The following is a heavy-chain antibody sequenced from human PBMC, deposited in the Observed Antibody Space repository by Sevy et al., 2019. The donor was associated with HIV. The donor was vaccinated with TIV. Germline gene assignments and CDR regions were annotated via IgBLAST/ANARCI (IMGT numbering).Heavy chain of an antibody. CDR2: IYYSGST. D-gene: IGHD6-19*01. CDR3: AREISSGWFDY. Sequence: SETLSLTCTVSGGSISSYYWNWIRQSPGKGLEWIGYIYYSGSTNYNPSLKSRVTISVDTSKNQFSLKVSSVTAADTAMYYCAREISSGWFDYWGQGTLVTVSS. V-gene: IGHV4-59*01. J-gene: IGHJ5*01. CDR1: GGSISSYY.